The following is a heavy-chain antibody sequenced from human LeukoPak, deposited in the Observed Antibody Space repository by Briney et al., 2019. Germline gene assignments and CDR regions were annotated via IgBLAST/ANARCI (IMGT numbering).Heavy chain of an antibody. D-gene: IGHD3-3*01. V-gene: IGHV3-9*01. Sequence: GGSLRLSCSASGFTFDDYAMHWVRQAPGKGLEWVSGISWNSGSIGYADSVKGRFTISRDNAKNSLYLQMNSLRAEDTALYYCAKDTYYDFSGVDYWGQGTLVTVSS. CDR2: ISWNSGSI. J-gene: IGHJ4*02. CDR3: AKDTYYDFSGVDY. CDR1: GFTFDDYA.